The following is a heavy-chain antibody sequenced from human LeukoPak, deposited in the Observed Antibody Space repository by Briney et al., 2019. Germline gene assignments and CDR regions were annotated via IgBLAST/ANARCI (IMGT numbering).Heavy chain of an antibody. CDR2: ISGSGGST. CDR3: AKDRDGYNTDFDY. D-gene: IGHD5-24*01. Sequence: GGSLRLSCAASGFIFTNYAMTWVRQAPGKGQEWVSGISGSGGSTYYADSVKGRFTISRDKSKNTLYLQMNSLRAEDTAVYYCAKDRDGYNTDFDYWGQGTLVTVSS. V-gene: IGHV3-23*01. J-gene: IGHJ4*02. CDR1: GFIFTNYA.